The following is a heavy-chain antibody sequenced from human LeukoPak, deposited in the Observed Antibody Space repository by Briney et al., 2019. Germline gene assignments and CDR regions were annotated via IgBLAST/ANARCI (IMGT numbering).Heavy chain of an antibody. J-gene: IGHJ5*02. Sequence: PGGSLRLSCAASGFTFSNYAMSWVRQAPGKGLECVSAISDSGDKTDYADSVRGRFTIYRGNSKDTLYLQMNSLRAEDTALYYCAKASNSGYFYGSGRYENWFDAWGQGTLVTVSS. CDR3: AKASNSGYFYGSGRYENWFDA. CDR2: ISDSGDKT. CDR1: GFTFSNYA. D-gene: IGHD3-10*01. V-gene: IGHV3-23*01.